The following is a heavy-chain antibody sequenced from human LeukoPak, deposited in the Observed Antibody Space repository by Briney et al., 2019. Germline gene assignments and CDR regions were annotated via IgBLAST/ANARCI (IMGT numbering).Heavy chain of an antibody. CDR1: GFTFSSYT. D-gene: IGHD4-17*01. Sequence: GGSLRLSCAASGFTFSSYTMSCVRQAPGKGLEWVAVISYDGSNKYYADSVKGRFTISRDNSKNTLYLQMNSLRAEDTAVYYCAKLSLTTVTTTSDYWGQGTLVTVSS. V-gene: IGHV3-30*18. J-gene: IGHJ4*02. CDR3: AKLSLTTVTTTSDY. CDR2: ISYDGSNK.